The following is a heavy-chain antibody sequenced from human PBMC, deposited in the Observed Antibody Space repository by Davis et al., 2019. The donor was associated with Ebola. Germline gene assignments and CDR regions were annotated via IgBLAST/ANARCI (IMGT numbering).Heavy chain of an antibody. J-gene: IGHJ5*02. Sequence: GGSLRLSCAASGLTFRSYEMNWVHQAPGKGLEWLAYIGTSGTTVYYADSVKGRFTISRDNAKNSLYLQMNTLRAGDSAVYYCVRSGDSSAWYYSWGQGTLVTVSS. CDR1: GLTFRSYE. CDR2: IGTSGTTV. CDR3: VRSGDSSAWYYS. D-gene: IGHD6-19*01. V-gene: IGHV3-48*03.